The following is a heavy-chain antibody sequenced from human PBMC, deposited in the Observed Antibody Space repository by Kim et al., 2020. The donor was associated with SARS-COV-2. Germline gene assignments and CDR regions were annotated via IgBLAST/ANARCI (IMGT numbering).Heavy chain of an antibody. Sequence: GGSLRLSCAASGFTFSSYAMNWVRQAPGKGLEWVSTISGTGGSTYYAGSVKGRFTISRDNSKNTLYLQMNSLRAEDTAVYYCARLEAAATSFDYWGQGNLVTVSS. CDR3: ARLEAAATSFDY. CDR1: GFTFSSYA. J-gene: IGHJ4*02. V-gene: IGHV3-23*01. CDR2: ISGTGGST. D-gene: IGHD6-13*01.